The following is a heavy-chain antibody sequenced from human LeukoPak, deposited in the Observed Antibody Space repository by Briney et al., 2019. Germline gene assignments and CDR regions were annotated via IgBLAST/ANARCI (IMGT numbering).Heavy chain of an antibody. Sequence: GGSLRLSCAASGFTFSSYAMHWVRQAPGKGLEWVAVISYDGSNKYYADSVKGRFTISRDNSKNTLYLQMNSLRAEDTAVYYCARRDIFDYWGQGTLVTVSS. CDR1: GFTFSSYA. V-gene: IGHV3-30-3*01. CDR2: ISYDGSNK. CDR3: ARRDIFDY. D-gene: IGHD2-15*01. J-gene: IGHJ4*02.